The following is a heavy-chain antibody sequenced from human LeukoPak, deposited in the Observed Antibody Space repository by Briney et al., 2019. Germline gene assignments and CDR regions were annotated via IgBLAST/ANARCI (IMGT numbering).Heavy chain of an antibody. J-gene: IGHJ3*02. CDR3: ARGPYSYDSSGAFDI. D-gene: IGHD3-22*01. Sequence: TSETLSLTCTVSGDSISSGDYYWSWIRQPAGKGLEWTGRISSSGSTNYNPSLKSRVTISADTSKNQFSLKLSSVTAADTAVYFCARGPYSYDSSGAFDIWGQGTMVTVSS. CDR2: ISSSGST. V-gene: IGHV4-61*02. CDR1: GDSISSGDYY.